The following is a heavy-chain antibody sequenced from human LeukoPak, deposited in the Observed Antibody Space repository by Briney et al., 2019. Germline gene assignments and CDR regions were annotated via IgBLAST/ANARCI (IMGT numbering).Heavy chain of an antibody. CDR3: ASVGYCSGGSCYSAEYFQH. Sequence: SVKVSCKASGGTFSSYAISWVRQAPGQGLEWMGRIIPILGIANYAQKFQGRVTITADKSTSTAYMELSSLRSEDTAVYYCASVGYCSGGSCYSAEYFQHWGQGTLVTVSS. D-gene: IGHD2-15*01. J-gene: IGHJ1*01. CDR1: GGTFSSYA. CDR2: IIPILGIA. V-gene: IGHV1-69*04.